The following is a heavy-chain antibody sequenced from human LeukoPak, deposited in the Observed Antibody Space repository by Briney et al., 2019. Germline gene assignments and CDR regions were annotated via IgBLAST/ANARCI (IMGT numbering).Heavy chain of an antibody. V-gene: IGHV3-30*18. D-gene: IGHD3-22*01. CDR3: VKDCLPYYYDSSGYDWGAFDI. Sequence: GTSLRLSCAASGFIFSGYGMNWVRQAPRRSLEWVAVISYDERHKFYADSVQGRFNISRDNSKNTLNLQMSSLRAEDTAVYYCVKDCLPYYYDSSGYDWGAFDIWGQGTMVTVSS. CDR2: ISYDERHK. J-gene: IGHJ3*02. CDR1: GFIFSGYG.